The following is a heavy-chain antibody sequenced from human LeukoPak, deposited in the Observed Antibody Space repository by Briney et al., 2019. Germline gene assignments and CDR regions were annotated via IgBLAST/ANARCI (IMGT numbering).Heavy chain of an antibody. Sequence: PSETLSLTCTVSGGSLSSSSYNWGWIRQPPGKGLEWIGSIFYNGNTYYNPSLKSRVTISADTSNNHFSLKLSSVAATDTAVYYCARSTVTTWVGDFDYWGQGTPVTVSS. J-gene: IGHJ4*02. V-gene: IGHV4-39*01. CDR1: GGSLSSSSYN. D-gene: IGHD4-17*01. CDR2: IFYNGNT. CDR3: ARSTVTTWVGDFDY.